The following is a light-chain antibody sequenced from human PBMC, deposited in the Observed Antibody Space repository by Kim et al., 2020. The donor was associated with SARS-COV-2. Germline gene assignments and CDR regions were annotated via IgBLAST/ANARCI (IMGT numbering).Light chain of an antibody. CDR2: GAS. CDR1: QSVSSSY. Sequence: PGERVTLSCRASQSVSSSYLTWYQQKPGQAPRLLIYGASTRTTGIPVRFSGSGSGTDFTLTISSLQPEDFAVYYCQQDYNPWTFGQGTKVDI. J-gene: IGKJ1*01. V-gene: IGKV3D-7*01. CDR3: QQDYNPWT.